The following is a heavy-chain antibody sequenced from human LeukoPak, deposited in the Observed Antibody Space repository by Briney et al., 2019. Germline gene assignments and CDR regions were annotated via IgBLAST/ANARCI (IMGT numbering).Heavy chain of an antibody. CDR1: GFTFSSYS. Sequence: GGSLGLSCAASGFTFSSYSMNWVRQAPGKGLEWVSSISSSSSYIYYADSVKGRFTISRDNAKNSLYLQMNSLRAEDTAVYYCASLWFGEFYDAFDIWGQGTMVTVSS. CDR2: ISSSSSYI. D-gene: IGHD3-10*01. V-gene: IGHV3-21*01. J-gene: IGHJ3*02. CDR3: ASLWFGEFYDAFDI.